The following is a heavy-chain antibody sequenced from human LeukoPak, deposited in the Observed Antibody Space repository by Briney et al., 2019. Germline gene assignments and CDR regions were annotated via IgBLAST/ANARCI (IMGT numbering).Heavy chain of an antibody. CDR3: ARDRGYAMDV. J-gene: IGHJ6*02. D-gene: IGHD1-1*01. V-gene: IGHV3-53*01. CDR1: GIRIGDNY. CDR2: IHSGCNI. Sequence: PGGSLRLSFAASGIRIGDNYMSWVRQAPGKGLEWVSIIHSGCNIYYADSVKGRFTISRDNSKNTLYLQMNSLRAEDTAVYYCARDRGYAMDVWGQGTTVTVSS.